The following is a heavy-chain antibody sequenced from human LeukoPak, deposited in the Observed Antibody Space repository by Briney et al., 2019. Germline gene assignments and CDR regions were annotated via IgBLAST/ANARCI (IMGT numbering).Heavy chain of an antibody. V-gene: IGHV4-38-2*02. J-gene: IGHJ4*02. CDR2: FYHGGST. D-gene: IGHD6-13*01. CDR1: GYSISTGYY. CDR3: ARSLPGAIGAADF. Sequence: SETLSLTCTVSGYSISTGYYWDWIRQPPGKGLEWIGTFYHGGSTYYNPSLKSRVTISVDTSKNQFSLNLTSVTAADTGVYYCARSLPGAIGAADFWGQGTLVTVSS.